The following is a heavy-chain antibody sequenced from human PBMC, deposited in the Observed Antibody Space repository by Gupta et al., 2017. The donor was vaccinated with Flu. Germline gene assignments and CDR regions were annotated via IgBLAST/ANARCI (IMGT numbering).Heavy chain of an antibody. V-gene: IGHV3-23*01. CDR2: ISGSGGDT. Sequence: EVQLLESGGGLVQPGGSLRLSCAASGFTFTSYAMNWDRQAPGKGLEWVSSISGSGGDTYYADSVKGRFTISRDNPKNTLYLQMNSLGVEDTAVYYCAKERVGAADVKYFDYWGQGTLVTVSS. CDR1: GFTFTSYA. D-gene: IGHD1-26*01. CDR3: AKERVGAADVKYFDY. J-gene: IGHJ4*02.